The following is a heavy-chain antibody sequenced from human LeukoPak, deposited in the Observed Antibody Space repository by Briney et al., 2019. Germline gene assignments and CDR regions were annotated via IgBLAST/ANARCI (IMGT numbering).Heavy chain of an antibody. CDR3: ARVSGSRPPLPDY. D-gene: IGHD2/OR15-2a*01. CDR1: GGSFSGYY. CDR2: INHSGST. V-gene: IGHV4-34*01. J-gene: IGHJ4*02. Sequence: PSETLSLTCAVYGGSFSGYYWSWIRQPPGKGLEWIGEINHSGSTNYNPSLKSRVTISVDTSKNQFSLKLSSVTAADTAVYYCARVSGSRPPLPDYWGQGTLVTVSS.